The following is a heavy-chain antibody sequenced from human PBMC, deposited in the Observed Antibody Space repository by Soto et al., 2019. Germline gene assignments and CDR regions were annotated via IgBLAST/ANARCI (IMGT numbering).Heavy chain of an antibody. CDR1: GASITSAGYY. D-gene: IGHD4-17*01. CDR2: IHHSGST. V-gene: IGHV4-31*03. Sequence: QVQLQESGPGLVEPSQTLSLTCTVSGASITSAGYYWSWIRQHSGKGLEWIGYIHHSGSTSYNPSLKSRITVSVVTAKTQFSLRLTSVTAADTAVYYCARNPIHGDYLGWLDPWGQGTLVTVSS. CDR3: ARNPIHGDYLGWLDP. J-gene: IGHJ5*02.